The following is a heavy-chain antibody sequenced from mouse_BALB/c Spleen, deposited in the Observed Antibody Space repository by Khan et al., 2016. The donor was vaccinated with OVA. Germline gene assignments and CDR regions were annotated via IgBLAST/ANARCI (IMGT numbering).Heavy chain of an antibody. CDR1: GYTFTDFT. V-gene: IGHV1S137*01. J-gene: IGHJ3*01. Sequence: VQLQQSGAELVRPGVSVKIPCKGSGYTFTDFTMHWVKQSHGKSLEWIGVVSTYYGDATYNQKFKGKATMTVDKSSSTAYMELARLTSEDSAIFYCARGGGGDRFAYWGQGTLVTVSA. CDR2: VSTYYGDA. CDR3: ARGGGGDRFAY.